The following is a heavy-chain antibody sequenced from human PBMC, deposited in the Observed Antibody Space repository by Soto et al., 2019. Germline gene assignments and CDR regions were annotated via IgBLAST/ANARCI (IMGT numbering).Heavy chain of an antibody. D-gene: IGHD5-12*01. CDR2: IIPIFGTA. Sequence: QVQLVQSGAEVKKPGSSVKVSCKASGGTFSSYAISWVRQAPGQGLEWMGGIIPIFGTANYAQKFQGRVTIPADESTSTAYMELSSLRSEDTAVYYCAAPGGSANLDNYYYGMDVWGQGTTVTVSS. CDR3: AAPGGSANLDNYYYGMDV. J-gene: IGHJ6*02. CDR1: GGTFSSYA. V-gene: IGHV1-69*12.